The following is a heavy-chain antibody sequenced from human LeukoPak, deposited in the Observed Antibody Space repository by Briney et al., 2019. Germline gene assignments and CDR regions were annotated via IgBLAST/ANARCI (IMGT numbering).Heavy chain of an antibody. V-gene: IGHV1-69*13. D-gene: IGHD3-10*01. Sequence: GASVKVSCKASGGTFSSYAISWVRQAPGQGLEWMGGIIPIFGTANYAQKFQGRVTITADESTSTVYMELSSLRSEDTAVYYCASRGHGYPNWFDPWGQGTLVTVSS. CDR3: ASRGHGYPNWFDP. J-gene: IGHJ5*02. CDR1: GGTFSSYA. CDR2: IIPIFGTA.